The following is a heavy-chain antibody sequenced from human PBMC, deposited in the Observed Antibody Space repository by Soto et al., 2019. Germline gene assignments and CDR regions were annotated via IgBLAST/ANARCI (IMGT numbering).Heavy chain of an antibody. CDR3: AIALAGYYFDY. Sequence: EVQLVESGGGLVKPGGSLRLSCVASGFTFSSYNMNWVRQAPGKGLEWVSSISSGGSYIYYADSLKGRFTISRDNAKNSLSLQMNSLRAEDTAVYHCAIALAGYYFDYWGQGALVTVSS. V-gene: IGHV3-21*01. CDR2: ISSGGSYI. J-gene: IGHJ4*02. CDR1: GFTFSSYN. D-gene: IGHD3-9*01.